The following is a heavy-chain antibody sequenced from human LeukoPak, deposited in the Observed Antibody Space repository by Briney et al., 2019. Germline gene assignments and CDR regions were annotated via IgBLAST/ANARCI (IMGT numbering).Heavy chain of an antibody. Sequence: GRSLRLSCAASGFTFSSYPMHWVRQAPGKGLEWVAVISYDGSNRYYIDSVKGRFTISRDSSKNTLYLQMNSLRAEDTAVYYCARDLSGNSYFDYWGQGTLVTVSS. D-gene: IGHD4-23*01. CDR1: GFTFSSYP. J-gene: IGHJ4*02. V-gene: IGHV3-30-3*01. CDR2: ISYDGSNR. CDR3: ARDLSGNSYFDY.